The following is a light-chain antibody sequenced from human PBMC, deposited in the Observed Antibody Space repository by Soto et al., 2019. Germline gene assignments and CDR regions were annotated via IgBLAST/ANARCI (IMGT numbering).Light chain of an antibody. Sequence: VSIHSPLSFPFTLLQPASICSSANQILVHSDGIAYFSWFQQRPGRSPRRLIYKVSNRDSGVPARFSGSGSGTDFALKISRVEAQDVGVYQCMQGTHWPITFGQGTRLEI. V-gene: IGKV2-30*02. CDR3: MQGTHWPIT. CDR2: KVS. CDR1: QILVHSDGIAY. J-gene: IGKJ5*01.